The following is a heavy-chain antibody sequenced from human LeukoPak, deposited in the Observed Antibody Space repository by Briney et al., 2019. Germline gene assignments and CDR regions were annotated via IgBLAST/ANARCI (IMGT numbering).Heavy chain of an antibody. Sequence: PGGSLRLSCAASGFTFSSYWMHWVRQAPGKGLVWVSRINSDGSSTSYADSVKGRFTISRDSAKNTLYLQMNSLTAEDTAVYYCARVRGYYSAYYFDYWGQGTLVTVSS. CDR3: ARVRGYYSAYYFDY. D-gene: IGHD5-18*01. J-gene: IGHJ4*02. CDR1: GFTFSSYW. CDR2: INSDGSST. V-gene: IGHV3-74*01.